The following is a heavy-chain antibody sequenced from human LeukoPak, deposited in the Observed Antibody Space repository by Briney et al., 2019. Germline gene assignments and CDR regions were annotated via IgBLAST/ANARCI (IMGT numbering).Heavy chain of an antibody. Sequence: ASLKVSCTASGYTFTSYYINWVRQAPGHGLEWVGLINPDTGGAKYAQKFQGRVTMNRDTSISAAYMELSRLTSDETAVYFCARGEELWFDYWGQGTLVTVSS. J-gene: IGHJ4*02. CDR1: GYTFTSYY. CDR3: ARGEELWFDY. V-gene: IGHV1-2*02. D-gene: IGHD5-18*01. CDR2: INPDTGGA.